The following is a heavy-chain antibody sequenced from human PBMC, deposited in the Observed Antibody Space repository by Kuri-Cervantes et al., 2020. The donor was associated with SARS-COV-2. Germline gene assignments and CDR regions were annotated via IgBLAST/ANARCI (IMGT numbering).Heavy chain of an antibody. V-gene: IGHV3-30-3*01. Sequence: GGSLRLSCAASGFNLNNFDINWVRQAPGKGLEWVAVILYHGVDSYYADSVKGRFTISRDNSKNTVYLQMNSLRPEDTAVYYCTRAQTSFDSWGQGTLVTVSS. CDR2: ILYHGVDS. CDR1: GFNLNNFD. J-gene: IGHJ4*02. CDR3: TRAQTSFDS.